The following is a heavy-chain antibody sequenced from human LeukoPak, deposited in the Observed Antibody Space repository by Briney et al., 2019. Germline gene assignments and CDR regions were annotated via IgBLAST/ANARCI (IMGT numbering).Heavy chain of an antibody. Sequence: PGGSLRLSCAVSGFNISNYWMTWVRQAPGRGLEWVANMRQDGNSKYYVGSVKGRFTISRDNAKNAVYLQMNSLRVEDAGVYYCATERWTEYDFWSGYSDHWGQGTLVTVSS. V-gene: IGHV3-7*01. CDR1: GFNISNYW. CDR2: MRQDGNSK. CDR3: ATERWTEYDFWSGYSDH. D-gene: IGHD3-3*01. J-gene: IGHJ4*02.